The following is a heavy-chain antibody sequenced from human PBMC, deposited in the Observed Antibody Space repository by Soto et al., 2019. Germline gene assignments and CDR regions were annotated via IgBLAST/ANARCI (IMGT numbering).Heavy chain of an antibody. D-gene: IGHD4-17*01. Sequence: PSETLSLTRTVSGGSVRSGSYYWSWIRQPPGKGLEWIGYIYYSGTTNYNPSLKSRVTISVDTSKNQFSLKLSSVTAADTAVYYCARVEDYGDYFDYWGQGTLVTVSS. CDR1: GGSVRSGSYY. CDR3: ARVEDYGDYFDY. J-gene: IGHJ4*02. V-gene: IGHV4-61*01. CDR2: IYYSGTT.